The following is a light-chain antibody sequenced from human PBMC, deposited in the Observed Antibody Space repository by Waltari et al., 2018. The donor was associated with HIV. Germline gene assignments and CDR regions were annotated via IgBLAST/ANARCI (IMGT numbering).Light chain of an antibody. V-gene: IGLV1-44*01. Sequence: QSVLTQPPSASGTPGQRVTISCSGSSSNIGSNTVSWYQQLPGTAPKLLIYRNNRRPPGVPDRFSGSKSGTSASLAISGLQSEDEADYYCAAWDDSLNGWVFGGGTKLTVL. CDR1: SSNIGSNT. CDR3: AAWDDSLNGWV. CDR2: RNN. J-gene: IGLJ3*02.